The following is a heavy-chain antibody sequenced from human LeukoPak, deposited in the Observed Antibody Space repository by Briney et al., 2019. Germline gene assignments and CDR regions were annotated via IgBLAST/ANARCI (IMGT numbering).Heavy chain of an antibody. CDR2: ISNDGTYK. CDR1: GFTFSSYA. V-gene: IGHV3-30*04. D-gene: IGHD3-10*01. Sequence: PGGSLRLSCAASGFTFSSYAMRWVRQAPDKGLDYLAVISNDGTYKYYGASVQGRFTISRDNSKNTLYLQMDSLRAEDTAVYFCTRKSGGSQRKMDDWFDPWGQGTLVIVSS. J-gene: IGHJ5*02. CDR3: TRKSGGSQRKMDDWFDP.